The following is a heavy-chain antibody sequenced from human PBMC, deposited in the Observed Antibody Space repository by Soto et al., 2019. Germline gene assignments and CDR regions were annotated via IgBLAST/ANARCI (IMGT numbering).Heavy chain of an antibody. V-gene: IGHV3-23*01. CDR3: AKVPLEIEYYGLGTDFIDV. J-gene: IGHJ6*03. CDR1: GFTFRKYA. CDR2: IAGSGDST. Sequence: EVQLLESGGGFVQPGGSLRLSCVASGFTFRKYAMSWVRQAPGKGLEWVSGIAGSGDSTYYADSVKDRFTISRDNSNNTRYLQLNSLEAEDTAVYYCAKVPLEIEYYGLGTDFIDVWGKGTTVIVSS. D-gene: IGHD3-10*01.